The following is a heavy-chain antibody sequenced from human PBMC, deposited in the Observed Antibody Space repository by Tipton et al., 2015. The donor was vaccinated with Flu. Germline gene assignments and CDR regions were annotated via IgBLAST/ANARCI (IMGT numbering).Heavy chain of an antibody. CDR1: GFTFSTYW. J-gene: IGHJ6*02. CDR3: ARDRWSSSSRYGMDV. D-gene: IGHD6-6*01. V-gene: IGHV3-7*01. Sequence: SLRLSCAASGFTFSTYWMSWVRQAPGKGLEWVANIKQDGSETYCVDSLKGRFTISRGNAKNSLFLQMNSLRAEDTAVYYCARDRWSSSSRYGMDVWGQGTTVTVSS. CDR2: IKQDGSET.